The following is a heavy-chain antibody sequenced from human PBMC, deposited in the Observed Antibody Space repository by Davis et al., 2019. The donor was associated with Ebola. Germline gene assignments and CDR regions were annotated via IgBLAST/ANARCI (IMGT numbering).Heavy chain of an antibody. D-gene: IGHD6-19*01. CDR1: GFSITNFW. CDR2: IHNLGTTT. CDR3: GRGGVAGTFDY. V-gene: IGHV3-74*01. Sequence: GESLKLSCAASGFSITNFWMHWVRQAPGKGPVWVSLIHNLGTTTSYADFVKGRFTISRDDAKNTLFLQMNSLGAEDTAVYYCGRGGVAGTFDYWGRGTLVTVSS. J-gene: IGHJ4*02.